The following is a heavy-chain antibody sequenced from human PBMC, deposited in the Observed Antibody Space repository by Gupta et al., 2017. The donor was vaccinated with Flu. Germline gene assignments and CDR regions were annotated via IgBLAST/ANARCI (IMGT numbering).Heavy chain of an antibody. Sequence: EVQLLESGGGLAKPGGSLRLSCAASGFTFSSYVMRWVRQAPGKGLEWVSTISGSGSNTYYADSVKGRFTISGDSSKKTVYLQRNSLRAEDTAVYYCAKGANWAFEIWGQGTMVTVSS. CDR2: ISGSGSNT. CDR3: AKGANWAFEI. J-gene: IGHJ3*02. CDR1: GFTFSSYV. D-gene: IGHD1-1*01. V-gene: IGHV3-23*01.